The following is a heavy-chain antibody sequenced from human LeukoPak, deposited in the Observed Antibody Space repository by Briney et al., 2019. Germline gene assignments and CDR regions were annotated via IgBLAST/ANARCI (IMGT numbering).Heavy chain of an antibody. Sequence: SGTLSLTCGVSGGSISSTNWWTCVRQPPGEGLEWIGEVHLSGRTNYNPSLESRVTMSVDMSANHISLKLTSVTAADTAVYYCAREGGPYRPLDYSGQGTLVTVSS. CDR2: VHLSGRT. J-gene: IGHJ4*02. V-gene: IGHV4-4*02. CDR1: GGSISSTNW. CDR3: AREGGPYRPLDY.